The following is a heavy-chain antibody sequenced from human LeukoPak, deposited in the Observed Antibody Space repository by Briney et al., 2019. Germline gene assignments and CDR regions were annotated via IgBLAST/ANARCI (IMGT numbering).Heavy chain of an antibody. CDR2: IWYDGSNK. Sequence: PGGSLRLSCAASGFTFSSYGMHWVRQAPGKGLEWVAVIWYDGSNKYYADSVKGRFTISRDNSKNTLYLQMNSLRAEDTAVYYCARGIAAAGTPDLVYWGQGTLVTVSS. CDR3: ARGIAAAGTPDLVY. D-gene: IGHD6-13*01. CDR1: GFTFSSYG. V-gene: IGHV3-33*01. J-gene: IGHJ4*02.